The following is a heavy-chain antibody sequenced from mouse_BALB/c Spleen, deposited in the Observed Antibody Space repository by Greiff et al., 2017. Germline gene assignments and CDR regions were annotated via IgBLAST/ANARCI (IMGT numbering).Heavy chain of an antibody. V-gene: IGHV4-1*02. J-gene: IGHJ4*01. CDR2: INPDSSTI. CDR1: GFDFSRYW. CDR3: ARRRSSGYVRYAMDY. Sequence: GGLVQPGGSLKLSCAASGFDFSRYWMSWVRQAPGKGLEWIGEINPDSSTINYTPSLKDKFIISRDNAKNTLYLQMSKVRSEDTALYYCARRRSSGYVRYAMDYWGQGTSVTVSS. D-gene: IGHD3-1*01.